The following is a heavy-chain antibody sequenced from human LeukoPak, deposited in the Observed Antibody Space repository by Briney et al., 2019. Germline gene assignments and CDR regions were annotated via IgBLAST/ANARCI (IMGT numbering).Heavy chain of an antibody. CDR1: GGTISNYY. CDR3: ARWYSSGWAFDY. V-gene: IGHV4-59*08. D-gene: IGHD6-19*01. Sequence: SETLSLTCTVSGGTISNYYLNWIRQPPGKGLEWVGYIHYIGNTKYNSSLKSRATTSVDTSKNQFSLKLSSVTAADTAVYYCARWYSSGWAFDYWGQGTLVTVSS. J-gene: IGHJ4*02. CDR2: IHYIGNT.